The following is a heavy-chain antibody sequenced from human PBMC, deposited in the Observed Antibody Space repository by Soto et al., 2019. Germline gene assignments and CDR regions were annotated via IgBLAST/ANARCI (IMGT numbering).Heavy chain of an antibody. Sequence: ASVKVSCKASGYSFTGHYMHWVRRAPGRGLEWMGWVNLNNGGTDYAQEFQGRVTMPTATSIRTVYLEVTGLKFDDTAIYYCARDPSSFLGRVYGMDVWGQGTAVTVSS. CDR2: VNLNNGGT. J-gene: IGHJ6*02. V-gene: IGHV1-2*02. CDR1: GYSFTGHY. CDR3: ARDPSSFLGRVYGMDV.